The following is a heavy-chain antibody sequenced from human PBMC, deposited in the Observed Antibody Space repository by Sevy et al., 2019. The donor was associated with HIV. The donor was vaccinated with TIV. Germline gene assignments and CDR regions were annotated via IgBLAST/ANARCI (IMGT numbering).Heavy chain of an antibody. CDR1: GFTFSDYY. J-gene: IGHJ1*01. D-gene: IGHD6-6*01. V-gene: IGHV3-11*01. CDR2: ISSSGSTI. Sequence: GRSLRLSCAATGFTFSDYYMSWIRQAPGKGLEWVSYISSSGSTIYYADSVKGRFTISRDNAKNSLYLQMNSLRAEDTAVYYCARGPSSLFIAEYFQHWGQGTLVTVSS. CDR3: ARGPSSLFIAEYFQH.